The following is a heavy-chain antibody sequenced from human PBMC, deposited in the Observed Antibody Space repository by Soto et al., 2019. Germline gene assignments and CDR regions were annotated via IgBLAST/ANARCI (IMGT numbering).Heavy chain of an antibody. CDR1: GFSFSSYW. V-gene: IGHV3-74*01. CDR3: TRAPYDSSGL. D-gene: IGHD3-22*01. CDR2: INSDGSSI. Sequence: GGSLRLSCAASGFSFSSYWMHWVRQAPGKGLVWVSRINSDGSSISYADSVKGRFTISRDNAKNTLYLQMNSLRAEDTAVYYCTRAPYDSSGLWGQGTLVTVSS. J-gene: IGHJ4*02.